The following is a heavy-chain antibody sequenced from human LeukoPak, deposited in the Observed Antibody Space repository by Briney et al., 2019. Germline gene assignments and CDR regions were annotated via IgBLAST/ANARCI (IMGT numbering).Heavy chain of an antibody. Sequence: GGSLRLSCAASGFSVGSYGFNWVRQAPGGGLEWVSYISTSGTSMYYTDSVRGRFTVSRDNAKNSLYLQMNNLRAEDTAVYYCARDRSGWYYFDHWGQGTLVTVSS. D-gene: IGHD6-19*01. J-gene: IGHJ4*02. V-gene: IGHV3-48*03. CDR2: ISTSGTSM. CDR1: GFSVGSYG. CDR3: ARDRSGWYYFDH.